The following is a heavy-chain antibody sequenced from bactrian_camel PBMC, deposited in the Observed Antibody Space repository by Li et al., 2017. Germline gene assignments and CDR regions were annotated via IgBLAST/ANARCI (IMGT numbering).Heavy chain of an antibody. Sequence: VQLVESGGGLVQPGGSLRLSCAASGFTFSVCDMSWVRQAPGKGLEWVSGINSGGGITYYADSVKGRFTISRDNAKNTLYLQMNSLKSEDTARYYCARAFLAYWGQGTQVTVS. V-gene: IGHV3S40*01. CDR3: ARAFLAY. CDR1: GFTFSVCD. CDR2: INSGGGIT. J-gene: IGHJ4*01.